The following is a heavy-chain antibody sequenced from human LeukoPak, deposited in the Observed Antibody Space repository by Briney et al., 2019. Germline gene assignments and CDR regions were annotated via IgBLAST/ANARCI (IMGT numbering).Heavy chain of an antibody. CDR2: ILYDGSNK. V-gene: IGHV3-30*04. D-gene: IGHD6-13*01. J-gene: IGHJ4*02. Sequence: PGRSLRLSCAASGFTFSSYAMHWVRQAPGKGLEWVAIILYDGSNKYYADSVKGRFTISRDNSKNTLYLQMNSLRAEDTAVFYCARAPYSSSWDTNHYFDYWGQGTLVTVSS. CDR1: GFTFSSYA. CDR3: ARAPYSSSWDTNHYFDY.